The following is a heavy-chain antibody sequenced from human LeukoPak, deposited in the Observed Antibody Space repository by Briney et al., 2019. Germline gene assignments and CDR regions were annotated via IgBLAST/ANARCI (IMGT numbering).Heavy chain of an antibody. J-gene: IGHJ4*02. V-gene: IGHV1-46*01. CDR1: GYTFTSYY. CDR3: ARDREQVDSSGYYSFDY. Sequence: ASVKVSCKASGYTFTSYYMHWVRQAPGQGLEWMGIINPSGGSTSYAQKFQGRVTMTRDTSTSTAYMELSSLRSEDTAVYYCARDREQVDSSGYYSFDYWGQGTLVTVSS. D-gene: IGHD3-22*01. CDR2: INPSGGST.